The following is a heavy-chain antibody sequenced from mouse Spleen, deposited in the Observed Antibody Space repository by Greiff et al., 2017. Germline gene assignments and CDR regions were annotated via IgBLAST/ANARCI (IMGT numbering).Heavy chain of an antibody. CDR2: IYPGSGNT. J-gene: IGHJ3*01. Sequence: QVQLQQSGAELVRPGASVKLSCKASGYTFTDYYINWVKQRPGQGLEWIARIYPGSGNTYYNEKFKGKATLTAEKSSSTAYMQLSSLTSEDSAVYFCARGFPWFAYWGQGTLVTVSA. CDR3: ARGFPWFAY. V-gene: IGHV1-76*01. CDR1: GYTFTDYY.